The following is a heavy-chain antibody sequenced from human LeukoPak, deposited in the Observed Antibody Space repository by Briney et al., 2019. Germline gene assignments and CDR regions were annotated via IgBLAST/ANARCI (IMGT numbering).Heavy chain of an antibody. J-gene: IGHJ5*01. CDR1: GFTFSSYG. D-gene: IGHD3-16*01. CDR2: IRYDGSNK. V-gene: IGHV3-30*02. Sequence: GGSLRLSCAASGFTFSSYGMHWVRQAPGKGLEWVAFIRYDGSNKYYADSVKGRFTISRDNSKNTLYLQMNSLRAEDTAVYYCAKDRVLALWGHYDSWGQGTLVTVSS. CDR3: AKDRVLALWGHYDS.